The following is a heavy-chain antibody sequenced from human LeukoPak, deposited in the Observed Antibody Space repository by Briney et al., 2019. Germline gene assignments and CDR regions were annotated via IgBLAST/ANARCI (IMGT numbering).Heavy chain of an antibody. CDR3: ARERDGYNYGAFDI. CDR2: INHSGST. J-gene: IGHJ3*02. Sequence: SETLSLTCAVYGGSFSGYYWSWIRQPPGKGLEWIGEINHSGSTNYNPSLKSRVTISVDTSKNQFSLKLSSVTAADTAVYYCARERDGYNYGAFDIWGQGTMDTVSS. D-gene: IGHD5-24*01. CDR1: GGSFSGYY. V-gene: IGHV4-34*01.